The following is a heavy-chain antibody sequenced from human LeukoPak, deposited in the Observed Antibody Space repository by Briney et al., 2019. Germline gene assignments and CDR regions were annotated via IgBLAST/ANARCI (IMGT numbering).Heavy chain of an antibody. Sequence: ASVKVSCKASGYTFTGYYMHWVRQAPGQGLEWMGWINPNNGGTNFAQKFQGRVTMTRGTSITTAYMELSSLRSDDTAVYYCARDVGEYCSSTNCYASHYWGQGTLVTVSS. CDR3: ARDVGEYCSSTNCYASHY. J-gene: IGHJ4*02. D-gene: IGHD2-2*01. CDR1: GYTFTGYY. CDR2: INPNNGGT. V-gene: IGHV1-2*02.